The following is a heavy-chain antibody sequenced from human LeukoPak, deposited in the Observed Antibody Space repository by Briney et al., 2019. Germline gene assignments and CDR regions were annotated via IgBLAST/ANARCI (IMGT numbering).Heavy chain of an antibody. D-gene: IGHD3-22*01. Sequence: PGGSLRLSCAASGFTFSSYEMNWVRQAPGKGLEWVSYISSSGSTLYYADSVKGRFTISRDNAKNSLYLQMNSLRAEDTAVYYCASPRPYFSDSSGYFGLWGQGTMVTVSS. CDR3: ASPRPYFSDSSGYFGL. CDR2: ISSSGSTL. V-gene: IGHV3-48*03. J-gene: IGHJ3*01. CDR1: GFTFSSYE.